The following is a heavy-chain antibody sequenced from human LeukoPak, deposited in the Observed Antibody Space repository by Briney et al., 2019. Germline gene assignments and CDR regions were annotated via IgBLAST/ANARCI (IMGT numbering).Heavy chain of an antibody. V-gene: IGHV3-21*01. CDR2: ISSSSSYI. CDR3: AKGSATTVVTIDY. D-gene: IGHD4-23*01. J-gene: IGHJ4*02. Sequence: PGGSLRLSCAASGFTFSSYSMNWVRQAPGKGLEWVSSISSSSSYIYYADSVKGRFTISRDNSKNTMYLQMNSLRDEDTAVYYCAKGSATTVVTIDYWGQGSLVTVSS. CDR1: GFTFSSYS.